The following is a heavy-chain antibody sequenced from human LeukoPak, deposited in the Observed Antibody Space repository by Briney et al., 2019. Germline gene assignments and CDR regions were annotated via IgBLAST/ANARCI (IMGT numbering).Heavy chain of an antibody. CDR1: GYTFTSYD. J-gene: IGHJ4*02. CDR3: ARGYTIAARTPHGY. CDR2: INPNSGNT. Sequence: SVKVSCKASGYTFTSYDINRVRQATGQGLEWMGWINPNSGNTGYAQKFQGRVTITRNTSISTAYMELSSLRSEDTAVYYCARGYTIAARTPHGYWGQGTLVTVSS. V-gene: IGHV1-8*03. D-gene: IGHD6-6*01.